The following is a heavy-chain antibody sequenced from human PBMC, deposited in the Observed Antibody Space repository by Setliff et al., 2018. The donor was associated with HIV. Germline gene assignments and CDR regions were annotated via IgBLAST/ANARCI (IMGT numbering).Heavy chain of an antibody. Sequence: GASVKVSCKASGYTFSDYFMHWVRQAPGQGLEWMGWISPNNGDTNIPQTFQGRVTMTRDTSINTAYMELTSLTFHDTAVYYCARGFYSWNLWGQGTLVTVSS. D-gene: IGHD1-20*01. CDR1: GYTFSDYF. CDR3: ARGFYSWNL. J-gene: IGHJ5*02. CDR2: ISPNNGDT. V-gene: IGHV1-2*02.